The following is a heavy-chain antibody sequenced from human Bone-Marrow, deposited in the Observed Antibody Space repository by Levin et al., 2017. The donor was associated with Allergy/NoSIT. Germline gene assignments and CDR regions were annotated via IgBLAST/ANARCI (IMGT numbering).Heavy chain of an antibody. V-gene: IGHV4-34*10. J-gene: IGHJ4*02. CDR2: ISHSGST. D-gene: IGHD5-24*01. Sequence: SETLSLTCAVYGGSFSGYLWTWIRQSPGQGLEWIGEISHSGSTDYNPSLKSRLSMTIDTSGSQFYLNLNSVTAADTAVYYCARRRIASHNLDSWGQGTLVTVSS. CDR1: GGSFSGYL. CDR3: ARRRIASHNLDS.